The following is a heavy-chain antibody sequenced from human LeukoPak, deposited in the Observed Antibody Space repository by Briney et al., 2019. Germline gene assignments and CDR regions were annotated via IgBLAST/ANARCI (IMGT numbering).Heavy chain of an antibody. CDR3: ARPPLVPADFDP. D-gene: IGHD2-2*01. Sequence: SQTLSLTCTVSGGSISSGGYYWSWIRQPPGKGLEWIGYIYHSGSTYYNPSLKSRVTISVDTSKNQFSLKLSSVTAADTAVYYCARPPLVPADFDPWGQGTLVTVSS. V-gene: IGHV4-30-2*01. J-gene: IGHJ5*02. CDR1: GGSISSGGYY. CDR2: IYHSGST.